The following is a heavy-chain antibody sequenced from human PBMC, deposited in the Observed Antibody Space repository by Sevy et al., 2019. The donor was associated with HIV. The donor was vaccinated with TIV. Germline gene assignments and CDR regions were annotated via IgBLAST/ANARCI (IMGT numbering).Heavy chain of an antibody. V-gene: IGHV3-48*03. CDR2: IGSSGSNV. D-gene: IGHD3-10*01. J-gene: IGHJ3*01. CDR3: NRITLQGEDAFDL. Sequence: GGSLRLSCAASGFIFSSYEMSWVRQAPGKGLEWISYIGSSGSNVNHADSVKGRFTISRDNAQNSLYLQMNSLRVEDTAVYYCNRITLQGEDAFDLWGQGTMVTVSS. CDR1: GFIFSSYE.